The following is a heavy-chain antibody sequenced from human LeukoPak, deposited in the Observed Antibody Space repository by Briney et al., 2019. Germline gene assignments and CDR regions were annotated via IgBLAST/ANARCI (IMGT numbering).Heavy chain of an antibody. D-gene: IGHD6-19*01. V-gene: IGHV1-18*01. J-gene: IGHJ3*02. CDR3: ARLGSSGWYRARDAFDI. CDR1: GYTFTSYG. CDR2: ISAYNGNT. Sequence: GASVKVSCKASGYTFTSYGISWVRQAPGQGLEWMGWISAYNGNTNHAQKLQGRVTMTTDTSTSTAYMELRSLRSDDTAVYYCARLGSSGWYRARDAFDIWGQGTMVTVSS.